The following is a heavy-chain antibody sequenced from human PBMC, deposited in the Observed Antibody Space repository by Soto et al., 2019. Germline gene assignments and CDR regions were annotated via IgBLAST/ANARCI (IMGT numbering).Heavy chain of an antibody. CDR1: GFTFSSYA. J-gene: IGHJ4*02. Sequence: VGSLRLSCAASGFTFSSYAMSWVRQAPGKGLEWVSAISGSGGSTYYADSVKGRFTISRDNSKNTLYLQMNSLRAEDTAVYYCGGVGGNYDILTGYYIWGQGTLVTVSS. CDR2: ISGSGGST. V-gene: IGHV3-23*01. CDR3: GGVGGNYDILTGYYI. D-gene: IGHD3-9*01.